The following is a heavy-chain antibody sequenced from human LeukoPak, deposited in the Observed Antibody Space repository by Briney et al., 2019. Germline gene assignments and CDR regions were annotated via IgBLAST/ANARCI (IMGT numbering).Heavy chain of an antibody. D-gene: IGHD2-15*01. CDR2: INPNSGGT. CDR3: AREAVVVVAAPFSWTQRGYYFDY. CDR1: GYTFTGYY. Sequence: ASVKVSCKASGYTFTGYYMHWVRQAPGQGLEWMGWINPNSGGTNYAQKFQGRVTMTRDTSISTAYMELSRLRSDDTAVYYCAREAVVVVAAPFSWTQRGYYFDYWGQGTLVTVSS. J-gene: IGHJ4*02. V-gene: IGHV1-2*02.